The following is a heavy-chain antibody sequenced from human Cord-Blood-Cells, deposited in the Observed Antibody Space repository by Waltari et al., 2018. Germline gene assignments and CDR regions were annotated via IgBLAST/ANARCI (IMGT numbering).Heavy chain of an antibody. CDR1: GGSISSSSYY. CDR3: ARRGCSSTSCYKGAFDI. V-gene: IGHV4-39*01. CDR2: IYYSGST. Sequence: QLQLQESGPGLVKPSETLSLTCTVSGGSISSSSYYWGWLRQPPGKGLEWIGSIYYSGSTYYNPSLKSRVTISVDTSKNQFSLKLSSVTAADTAVYYCARRGCSSTSCYKGAFDIWGQGTMVTVSS. J-gene: IGHJ3*02. D-gene: IGHD2-2*02.